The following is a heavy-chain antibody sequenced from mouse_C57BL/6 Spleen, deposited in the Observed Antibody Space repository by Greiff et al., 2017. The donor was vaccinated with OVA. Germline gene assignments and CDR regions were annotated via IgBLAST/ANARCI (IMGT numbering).Heavy chain of an antibody. D-gene: IGHD2-3*01. J-gene: IGHJ4*01. CDR3: ARGWLLTMDY. CDR1: GFTFSDYG. Sequence: EVQLVESGGGLVKPGGSLKLSCAASGFTFSDYGMHWVRQAPEKGLEWVAYISSGSSTIYYADTVKGRFTISRDNAKNTLFLQMTSLRSEDTAMDYCARGWLLTMDYWGQGTSVTVSS. CDR2: ISSGSSTI. V-gene: IGHV5-17*01.